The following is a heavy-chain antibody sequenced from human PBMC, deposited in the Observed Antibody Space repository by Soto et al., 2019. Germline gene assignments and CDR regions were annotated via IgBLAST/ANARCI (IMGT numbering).Heavy chain of an antibody. V-gene: IGHV3-9*01. CDR2: ISWNSGSK. CDR1: GFIFDTYA. D-gene: IGHD1-26*01. J-gene: IGHJ4*02. Sequence: GGSLRLSCAASGFIFDTYAMHWVRQIPGKGLERVSGISWNSGSKAYADSVKGRFTISRDNAKNSLYLQMNSLRAEDTALYYCAKDMVGYSGSYYFDYWGQGTLVTVSS. CDR3: AKDMVGYSGSYYFDY.